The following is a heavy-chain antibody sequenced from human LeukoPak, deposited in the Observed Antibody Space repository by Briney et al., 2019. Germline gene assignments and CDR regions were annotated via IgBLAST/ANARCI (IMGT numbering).Heavy chain of an antibody. CDR3: ASSLRFAAARSIGTAFDI. Sequence: SETLSLTRTVSGGSISSYYWSWIRQPPGKGLEWIGYIYYSGSTNYNPSLKSRVTMSVDTSKNQFSLKLSSVTAADTAVYYCASSLRFAAARSIGTAFDIWGQGTMVTVSS. J-gene: IGHJ3*02. V-gene: IGHV4-59*12. D-gene: IGHD3-10*01. CDR1: GGSISSYY. CDR2: IYYSGST.